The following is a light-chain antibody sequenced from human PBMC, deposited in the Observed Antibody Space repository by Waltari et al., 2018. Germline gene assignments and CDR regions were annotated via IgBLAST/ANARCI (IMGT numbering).Light chain of an antibody. CDR1: QNISNF. Sequence: DIQMTQSPSSVSASVGDRVTITCRASQNISNFLAWYQQKPGRVPKPLMDLEFEWQRGVPSRFSGSGSGTDFTLTISSLQPEDFATYYCQQGHSFPLTFGGGTKIDMK. CDR2: LEF. V-gene: IGKV1-12*01. J-gene: IGKJ4*01. CDR3: QQGHSFPLT.